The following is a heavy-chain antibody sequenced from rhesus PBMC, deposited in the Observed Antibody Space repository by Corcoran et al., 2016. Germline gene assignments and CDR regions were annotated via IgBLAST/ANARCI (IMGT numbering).Heavy chain of an antibody. Sequence: QVQLQESGPGLLKPSEPLSLPCPVLGGSLSGGYGGGWIRQPPGKWLGWIGSIYSSSGNTNDNPSLKRRVTISTDTSKNQCSLKLSSMTAAATAVYYCARDGGYSYYWYFDIWGPGTPITISS. CDR2: IYSSSGNT. D-gene: IGHD5-12*01. J-gene: IGHJ2*01. CDR1: GGSLSGGYG. V-gene: IGHV4S7*01. CDR3: ARDGGYSYYWYFDI.